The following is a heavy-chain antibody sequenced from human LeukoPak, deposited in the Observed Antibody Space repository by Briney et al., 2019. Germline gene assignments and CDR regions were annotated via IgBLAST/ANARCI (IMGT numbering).Heavy chain of an antibody. J-gene: IGHJ3*02. Sequence: PGGSLRLSCTASGFTFSSYSMNWVRQAPGKGLEWVSYISSSSSTIYYADSVKGRFTISRDNAKNSLYLQMNSLRAEDTAVYYCARDSIAAGEDAFDIWGQGTMVTVSS. D-gene: IGHD6-13*01. CDR1: GFTFSSYS. V-gene: IGHV3-48*01. CDR2: ISSSSSTI. CDR3: ARDSIAAGEDAFDI.